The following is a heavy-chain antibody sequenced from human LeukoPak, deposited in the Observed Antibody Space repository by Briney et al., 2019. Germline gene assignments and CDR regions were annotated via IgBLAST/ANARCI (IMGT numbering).Heavy chain of an antibody. J-gene: IGHJ3*02. CDR3: ARDQQSYGDYDAFDI. CDR1: GFTFSDYY. Sequence: PGGSLRLSCAASGFTFSDYYMSWIRQAPGKGLEWVSYISSSGSTIYYADSVKGRFTISRYNAKNSLYLQMNRLRAEDTAVYYCARDQQSYGDYDAFDIWGQGTMVTVSS. D-gene: IGHD4-17*01. CDR2: ISSSGSTI. V-gene: IGHV3-11*04.